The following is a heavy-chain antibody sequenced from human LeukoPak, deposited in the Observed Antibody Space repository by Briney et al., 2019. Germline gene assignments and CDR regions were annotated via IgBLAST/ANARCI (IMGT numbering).Heavy chain of an antibody. V-gene: IGHV3-23*01. D-gene: IGHD6-13*01. Sequence: GGSLRLSCAASGFTFSSYAMSWVRQAPGKGLEWVSAISGSGGSTYYADSVKGRFTISRDNSKNTLYLQMNSLRAEDTAVYYCAKDRFYTAAAGKNNWFDPWGQGTLVTVSS. CDR3: AKDRFYTAAAGKNNWFDP. J-gene: IGHJ5*02. CDR2: ISGSGGST. CDR1: GFTFSSYA.